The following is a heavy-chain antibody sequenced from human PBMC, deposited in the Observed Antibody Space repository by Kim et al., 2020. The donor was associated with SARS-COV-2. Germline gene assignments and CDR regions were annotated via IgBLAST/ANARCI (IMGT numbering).Heavy chain of an antibody. CDR2: INTGDGDT. V-gene: IGHV1-3*04. CDR1: GAILSDYA. CDR3: ARGSMATYLP. Sequence: ASVKVSCRASGAILSDYAIHWVRQAPGQGLEWMAWINTGDGDTKSSQKFQGRVTITRDTVANSVYMELSSLRSEDTAVYYCARGSMATYLPWGQGTLVTVS. J-gene: IGHJ5*02. D-gene: IGHD2-21*01.